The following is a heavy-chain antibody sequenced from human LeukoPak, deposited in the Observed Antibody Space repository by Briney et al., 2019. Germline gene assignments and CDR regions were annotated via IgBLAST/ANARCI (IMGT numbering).Heavy chain of an antibody. D-gene: IGHD6-6*01. CDR3: ARTMLLAARPFDY. Sequence: ASVKVSCKASGYTFTSYAMNWVRQAPGQGLEWMGWINTNTGNPTYAQGFTGRFVFALDTSVSTAYLQISSLRAEDTAVYYCARTMLLAARPFDYWGQGTPVTVSS. CDR1: GYTFTSYA. J-gene: IGHJ4*02. CDR2: INTNTGNP. V-gene: IGHV7-4-1*02.